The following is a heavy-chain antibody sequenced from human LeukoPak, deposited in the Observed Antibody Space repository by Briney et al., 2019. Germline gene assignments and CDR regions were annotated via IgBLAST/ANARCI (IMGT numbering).Heavy chain of an antibody. J-gene: IGHJ4*02. CDR1: GGSLSNYY. CDR3: ARHLRNSFFDY. V-gene: IGHV4-59*08. CDR2: IYYSGST. D-gene: IGHD2/OR15-2a*01. Sequence: PSETLSLTCTVSGGSLSNYYWSWIRQPPGKGLEWIGYIYYSGSTSYYPSLESRVTISVDTSKTQFSLKLSSVTAADTAVYYCARHLRNSFFDYWGRGTLVTVSS.